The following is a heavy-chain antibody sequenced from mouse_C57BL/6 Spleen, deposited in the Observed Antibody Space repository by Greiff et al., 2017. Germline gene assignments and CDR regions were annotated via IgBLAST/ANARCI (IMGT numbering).Heavy chain of an antibody. CDR2: LYPGDGDT. V-gene: IGHV1-80*01. D-gene: IGHD2-1*01. CDR1: GYAFSSYW. J-gene: IGHJ3*01. CDR3: ARDYGNYFLAD. Sequence: QVQLKESGAELVKPGASVKISCKASGYAFSSYWMNWVQQRPGKGLEWIGQLYPGDGDTNYTGKFKGKSTLTADKSSSTAYMQLSSLTSEDSAVYFCARDYGNYFLADWGQGTLVTVSA.